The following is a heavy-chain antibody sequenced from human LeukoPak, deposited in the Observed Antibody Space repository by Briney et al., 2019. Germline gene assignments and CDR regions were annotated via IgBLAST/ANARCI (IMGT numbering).Heavy chain of an antibody. CDR3: ARDSGPYYYGSGSYYY. V-gene: IGHV3-66*01. J-gene: IGHJ4*02. Sequence: GGSLRLSCAAPGFNVSSNYMSWVRWAPAKVVGGVAVIYSGGSTYYADSVKGRFTISRDNSKNTLYLQMNSLRAEDTAVYYCARDSGPYYYGSGSYYYWGQGTLVTVSS. CDR1: GFNVSSNY. D-gene: IGHD3-10*01. CDR2: IYSGGST.